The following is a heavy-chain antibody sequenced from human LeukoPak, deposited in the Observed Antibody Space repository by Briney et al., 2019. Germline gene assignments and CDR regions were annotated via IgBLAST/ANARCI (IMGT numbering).Heavy chain of an antibody. CDR3: ARVVLQGRELFFDY. Sequence: GASVTVSCNASGYTFTSYGISWVRLAPGQGLERMGWISAYNGNTNYAQKLQVRVTMTTDTSTSTACMELRSPRSAYTAVYYCARVVLQGRELFFDYWGQGTLVTVSS. J-gene: IGHJ4*02. D-gene: IGHD1-7*01. CDR1: GYTFTSYG. V-gene: IGHV1-18*01. CDR2: ISAYNGNT.